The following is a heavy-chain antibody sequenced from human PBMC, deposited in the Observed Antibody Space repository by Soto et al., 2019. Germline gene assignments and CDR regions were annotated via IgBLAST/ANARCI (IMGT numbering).Heavy chain of an antibody. V-gene: IGHV3-23*01. CDR2: ISGSGANT. Sequence: GGSLRLSCVGSGFTFSSYAMSWVRQAPGKGLEWVSAISGSGANTYYADSVKGRFTISRDNSKSTLYLQMNSLRAEDTALYYCAKGRSYYYYYGVDVWGQGTTVTVSS. CDR3: AKGRSYYYYYGVDV. J-gene: IGHJ6*02. CDR1: GFTFSSYA.